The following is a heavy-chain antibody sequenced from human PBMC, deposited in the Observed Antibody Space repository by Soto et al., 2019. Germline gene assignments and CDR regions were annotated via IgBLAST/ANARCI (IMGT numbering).Heavy chain of an antibody. CDR3: ARGIKYGVYSRXFDP. D-gene: IGHD4-17*01. CDR2: INPNSGNT. CDR1: GYIFTNYD. J-gene: IGHJ5*02. Sequence: ASVKVSCKASGYIFTNYDINWVRQATGQGLEYLGWINPNSGNTGYVQKFQGRVTMTRNTSINTAYMELSSLRSEDTAVYYCARGIKYGVYSRXFDPWGQGTLVTVSS. V-gene: IGHV1-8*01.